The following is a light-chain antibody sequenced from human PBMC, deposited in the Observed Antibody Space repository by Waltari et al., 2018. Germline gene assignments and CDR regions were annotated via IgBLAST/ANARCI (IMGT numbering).Light chain of an antibody. V-gene: IGKV1-39*01. J-gene: IGKJ4*01. Sequence: DIQMTQSPSSLSPSVGDSVTITCRASQSISSYLNWYQQKPGKAPKLLIYAASSLQSGVPSRFSGSGSGTDFTLTISSLQPEDFATYYCQQSYSTPLTFGGGTKVEIK. CDR2: AAS. CDR3: QQSYSTPLT. CDR1: QSISSY.